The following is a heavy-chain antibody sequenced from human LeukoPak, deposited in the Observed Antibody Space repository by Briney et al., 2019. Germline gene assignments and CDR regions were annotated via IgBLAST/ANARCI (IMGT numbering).Heavy chain of an antibody. Sequence: ASVKVSCKASGYTFTSYYMHWVPQAPGQGLEWMGTINPSGSRTSYAQKFQGRVTMTRDTSTNTVYMEVSSLRSEVTAAYYCASDGPGSGSYYNYYMDVWGKETRVTVPS. CDR1: GYTFTSYY. CDR3: ASDGPGSGSYYNYYMDV. J-gene: IGHJ6*03. CDR2: INPSGSRT. V-gene: IGHV1-46*01.